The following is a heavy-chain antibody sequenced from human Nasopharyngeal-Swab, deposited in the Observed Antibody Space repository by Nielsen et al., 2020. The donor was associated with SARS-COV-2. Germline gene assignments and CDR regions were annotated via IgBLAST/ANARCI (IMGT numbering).Heavy chain of an antibody. CDR1: GFTFSSYA. J-gene: IGHJ5*02. D-gene: IGHD4-17*01. V-gene: IGHV3-11*01. CDR2: ISSSGSTI. Sequence: LSLTCAASGFTFSSYAMSWIRQAPGKGLEWVSYISSSGSTIYYADSVKGRFTISRDNAKNSLYLQMNSLRAEDTAVYYCARDYGDRGWFDPWGQGTLVTVSS. CDR3: ARDYGDRGWFDP.